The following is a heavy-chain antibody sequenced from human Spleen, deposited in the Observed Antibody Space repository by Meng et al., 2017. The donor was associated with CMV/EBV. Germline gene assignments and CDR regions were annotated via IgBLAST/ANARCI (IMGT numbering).Heavy chain of an antibody. D-gene: IGHD3-10*01. V-gene: IGHV4-30-4*08. CDR2: IFYSGST. J-gene: IGHJ5*02. Sequence: CTVSGGSSSSADYYWSWIPQPPGKGLECIRYIFYSGSTYYNPFFKSRLTISIATSKNHFSLMLSSVTAADTAMYYCARGLGNNWFDPWGQGTLVTVSS. CDR3: ARGLGNNWFDP. CDR1: GGSSSSADYY.